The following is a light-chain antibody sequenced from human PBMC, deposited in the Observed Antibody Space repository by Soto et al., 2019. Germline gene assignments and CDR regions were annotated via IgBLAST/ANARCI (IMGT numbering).Light chain of an antibody. CDR3: QHYNDYTWT. Sequence: DIHMTQSPSTLSASVGDRVTITCRASQSISILLAWYQQKPGRAPNLLIYGTSSLESGVPSRFSGSGSGTEVTLTISSLQPDDFATYYCQHYNDYTWTFGQGTNVEIK. CDR2: GTS. J-gene: IGKJ1*01. CDR1: QSISIL. V-gene: IGKV1-5*03.